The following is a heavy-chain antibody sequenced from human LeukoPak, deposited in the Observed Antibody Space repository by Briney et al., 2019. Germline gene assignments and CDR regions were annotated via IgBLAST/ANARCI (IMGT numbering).Heavy chain of an antibody. D-gene: IGHD2-2*01. J-gene: IGHJ4*02. CDR3: ARVIGYCSSTSCFGYFDY. CDR1: GXSINSYY. V-gene: IGHV4-59*08. CDR2: IYYSGST. Sequence: SETLSLTCTVSGXSINSYYWSWIRQPPGKGLEWIGYIYYSGSTNYNPSLKSRVTTSVDTSKNQLSLKLSSVTAADTAVYYCARVIGYCSSTSCFGYFDYWGQGTLVTVSS.